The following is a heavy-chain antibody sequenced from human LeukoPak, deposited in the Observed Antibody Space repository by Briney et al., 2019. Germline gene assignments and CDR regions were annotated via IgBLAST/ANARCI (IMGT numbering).Heavy chain of an antibody. CDR2: IYYSGST. CDR1: GGSISSYY. V-gene: IGHV4-59*01. J-gene: IGHJ5*02. Sequence: TSETLSLACTVSGGSISSYYWSWIRQPPGKGLEWIGYIYYSGSTNYNPSLKSRVTISVDTSKNQFSLKLSSVTAADTAVYYCARGWNWFDPWGQGTLVTVSS. CDR3: ARGWNWFDP.